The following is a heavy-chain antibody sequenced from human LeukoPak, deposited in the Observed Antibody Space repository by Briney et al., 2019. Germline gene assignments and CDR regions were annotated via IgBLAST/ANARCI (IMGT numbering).Heavy chain of an antibody. Sequence: PSETLSLTCAVYGGSFSGYYWSWIRQPPGKGLEWMGEINHSGSTNYNPSLKSRVTISVDTSKNQFSLKLSSVTAADTAVYYCARIPSNYWGQGTLVTVSS. V-gene: IGHV4-34*01. CDR1: GGSFSGYY. D-gene: IGHD4-11*01. CDR2: INHSGST. J-gene: IGHJ4*02. CDR3: ARIPSNY.